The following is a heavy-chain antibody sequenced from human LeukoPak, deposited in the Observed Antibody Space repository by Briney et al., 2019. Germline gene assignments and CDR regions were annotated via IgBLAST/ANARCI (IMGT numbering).Heavy chain of an antibody. D-gene: IGHD5/OR15-5a*01. J-gene: IGHJ6*03. CDR1: GYTFTSFA. Sequence: ASVKVSCKASGYTFTSFAIHWVRQAPGQRLEWMGWINAGNGNTKYSQEFQGRVTITRDTSASTAYMELSSPRSEDMAVYYCARGVVSPNYYMDVWGKGTTVTVS. V-gene: IGHV1-3*03. CDR2: INAGNGNT. CDR3: ARGVVSPNYYMDV.